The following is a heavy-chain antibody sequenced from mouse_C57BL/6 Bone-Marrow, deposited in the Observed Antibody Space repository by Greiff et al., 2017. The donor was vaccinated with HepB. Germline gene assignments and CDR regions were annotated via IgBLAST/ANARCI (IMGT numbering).Heavy chain of an antibody. Sequence: EVQGVESGAELVKPGASVKLSCTASGFNIKDYYMHWVKQRTEQGLEWIGRIDPEDGETKYAPKFQGKATITADTSSNTAYLQLSSLTSEDTAVYYCARLDYGTKRWYYFDYWGQGTTLTVSS. CDR1: GFNIKDYY. D-gene: IGHD1-1*01. CDR2: IDPEDGET. V-gene: IGHV14-2*01. CDR3: ARLDYGTKRWYYFDY. J-gene: IGHJ2*01.